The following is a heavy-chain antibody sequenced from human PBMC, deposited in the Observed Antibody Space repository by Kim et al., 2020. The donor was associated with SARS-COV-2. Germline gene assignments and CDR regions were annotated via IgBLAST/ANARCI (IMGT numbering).Heavy chain of an antibody. D-gene: IGHD3-9*01. J-gene: IGHJ4*02. Sequence: AQKFQGRVTMTEDTSTDTAYMELSSLRSEDTAVYYCATSPVLRYFDLVAYWGQGTLVTVSS. CDR3: ATSPVLRYFDLVAY. V-gene: IGHV1-24*01.